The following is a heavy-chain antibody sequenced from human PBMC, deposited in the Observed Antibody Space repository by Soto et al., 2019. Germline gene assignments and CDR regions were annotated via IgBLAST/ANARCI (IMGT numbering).Heavy chain of an antibody. V-gene: IGHV3-23*01. J-gene: IGHJ5*02. Sequence: LRLSCAASGFTFSSYAMSWVRQAPGKGLEWVSAISGSGGSTYYADSVKGRFTISRDNSKNTLYLQMNSLRAEDTAVYYCAKRNRGRVGRTQAWGQGTLVTVPS. CDR1: GFTFSSYA. CDR3: AKRNRGRVGRTQA. CDR2: ISGSGGST. D-gene: IGHD1-1*01.